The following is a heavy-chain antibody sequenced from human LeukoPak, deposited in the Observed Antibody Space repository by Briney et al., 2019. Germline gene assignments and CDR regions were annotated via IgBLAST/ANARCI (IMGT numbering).Heavy chain of an antibody. CDR2: IYTSGST. CDR3: AREAYSSGWYLRFDP. D-gene: IGHD6-19*01. CDR1: GGSISSGSYY. V-gene: IGHV4-61*02. J-gene: IGHJ5*02. Sequence: SETLSLTCTVSGGSISSGSYYWSWIRQPAGKGLEWLGRIYTSGSTNYNPSLKSRVTISVDTSKNQFSLKLSSVTAADTAVYYCAREAYSSGWYLRFDPWGQGTLVTVSS.